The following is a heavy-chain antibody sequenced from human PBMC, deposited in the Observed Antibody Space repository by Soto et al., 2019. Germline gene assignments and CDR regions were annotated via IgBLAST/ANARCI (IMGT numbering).Heavy chain of an antibody. J-gene: IGHJ4*02. V-gene: IGHV3-30*18. D-gene: IGHD4-17*01. CDR2: ISYEGSNK. CDR3: AKDTVTFDY. CDR1: GFTFSSYG. Sequence: QVQLVESGGGVVQPGRSLRLSCAASGFTFSSYGMHWVGQAPGKGLEWVAVISYEGSNKYYADSVKGRFTISRENSKNTLYLQMNSLRAEDTAVYYCAKDTVTFDYWGQGTLVTVSS.